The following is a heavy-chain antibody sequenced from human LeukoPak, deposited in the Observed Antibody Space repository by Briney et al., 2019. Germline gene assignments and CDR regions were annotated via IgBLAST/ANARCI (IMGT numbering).Heavy chain of an antibody. V-gene: IGHV3-9*01. CDR2: ISWNSGSI. CDR3: ARAVAWGSIRLLFDY. D-gene: IGHD2-15*01. Sequence: GGSLRLSCAASGFTFDDYAMHWVRQAPGKGLEWVSGISWNSGSIGYADSVKGRFTISRDNAKNSLYLQMNSLRAEDTAVYYCARAVAWGSIRLLFDYWGQGTLVTVSS. CDR1: GFTFDDYA. J-gene: IGHJ4*02.